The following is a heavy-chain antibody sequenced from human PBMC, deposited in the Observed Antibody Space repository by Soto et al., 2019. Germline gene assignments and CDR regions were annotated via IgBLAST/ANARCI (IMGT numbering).Heavy chain of an antibody. CDR3: ARAATRVTTAALFEP. CDR2: ISAYNGNT. Sequence: ASVKVSCKASGYTFTSYGISWVRQAPGQGLEWMGWISAYNGNTNYAQKLQGRVTMTTDTSTSTAYMELRSLRSDDTAVYYCARAATRVTTAALFEPWGQGTLVTVSS. V-gene: IGHV1-18*04. CDR1: GYTFTSYG. J-gene: IGHJ5*01. D-gene: IGHD4-17*01.